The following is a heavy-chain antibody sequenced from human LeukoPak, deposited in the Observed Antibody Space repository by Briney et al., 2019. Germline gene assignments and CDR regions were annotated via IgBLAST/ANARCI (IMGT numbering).Heavy chain of an antibody. J-gene: IGHJ5*02. CDR2: ISYDGSNK. Sequence: GGSLRLSCAASGFTFSNYGMHWVRQAPGKGLEWVAVISYDGSNKYYADSVKGRFTISRDNSKSTLYLQMNSLRAEDTAVYYCAKDYYDFWSGRPESWFDPWGQGTLVTVSS. CDR3: AKDYYDFWSGRPESWFDP. D-gene: IGHD3-3*01. V-gene: IGHV3-30*18. CDR1: GFTFSNYG.